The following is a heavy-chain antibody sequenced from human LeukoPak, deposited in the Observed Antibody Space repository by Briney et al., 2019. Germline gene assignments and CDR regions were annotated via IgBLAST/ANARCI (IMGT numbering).Heavy chain of an antibody. CDR1: GFTFSSYW. CDR2: IKQDGSEK. D-gene: IGHD3-9*01. Sequence: PGGSLRLSCAASGFTFSSYWMSWVRQAPGKGLEWVANIKQDGSEKYYVDSVKGRFTISRDNAKNSLYLQMNSLRAEDTAVYYCARAGRVDYDILTGYHFGYWGQGTLVTVSS. J-gene: IGHJ4*02. CDR3: ARAGRVDYDILTGYHFGY. V-gene: IGHV3-7*01.